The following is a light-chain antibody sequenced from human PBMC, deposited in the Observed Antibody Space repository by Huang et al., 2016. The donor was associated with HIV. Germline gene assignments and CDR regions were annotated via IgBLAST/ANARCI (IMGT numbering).Light chain of an antibody. CDR2: GSS. Sequence: EIVMTQSPATLSVSPGERVTLSCRANRSVSTHLAWYQQRPGPAPRLLIYGSSTRARGIPARFSGSGSGTDFSLTLSSLQSEDFALHYCHQYNNWLLSFGGGTRVDI. V-gene: IGKV3-15*01. J-gene: IGKJ4*01. CDR1: RSVSTH. CDR3: HQYNNWLLS.